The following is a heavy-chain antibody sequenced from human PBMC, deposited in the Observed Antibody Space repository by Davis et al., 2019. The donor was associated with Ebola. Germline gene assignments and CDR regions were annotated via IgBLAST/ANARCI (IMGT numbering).Heavy chain of an antibody. CDR3: ARDQGYCTGGVCLGNYYYYYGMDV. V-gene: IGHV3-21*01. J-gene: IGHJ6*02. Sequence: GESLKISCAASGFTFSSYSMNWVRQAPGKGLEWVSSISSSSSYIYYADSVKGRFTISRDNAKNSLYLQMNSLRAEDTAVYYCARDQGYCTGGVCLGNYYYYYGMDVWGQGTTVTVSS. CDR2: ISSSSSYI. D-gene: IGHD2-8*02. CDR1: GFTFSSYS.